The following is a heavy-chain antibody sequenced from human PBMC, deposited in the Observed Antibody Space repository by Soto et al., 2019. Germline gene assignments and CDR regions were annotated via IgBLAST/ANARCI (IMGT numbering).Heavy chain of an antibody. V-gene: IGHV4-30-4*01. D-gene: IGHD3-22*01. J-gene: IGHJ5*02. CDR3: AREAYYDDSSGSGWFDP. Sequence: QVQLQESGPGLVKPSQTLSLTCTVSGGSISSGDYYWSWIRQPPGKGLEWIGYIYYSGSTYYNPALKSRVTISVDTSKNQFSLKLSSVTAADTAVYYCAREAYYDDSSGSGWFDPWGQGTLVTVSS. CDR2: IYYSGST. CDR1: GGSISSGDYY.